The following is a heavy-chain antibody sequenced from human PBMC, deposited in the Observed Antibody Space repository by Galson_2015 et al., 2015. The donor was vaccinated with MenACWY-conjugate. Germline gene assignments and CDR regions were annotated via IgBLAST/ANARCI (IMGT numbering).Heavy chain of an antibody. V-gene: IGHV3-64D*06. CDR2: ISSNGGTT. J-gene: IGHJ4*02. Sequence: SLRLSCAASGFTFSSYAMHWVRQAPGKGLVYVSAISSNGGTTYYTDSVKGRLTISRDNSKNTLYLQMSSLRAEDTAVYYCVKTKLVLFDYWGREPWSPSPQ. CDR3: VKTKLVLFDY. CDR1: GFTFSSYA. D-gene: IGHD6-6*01.